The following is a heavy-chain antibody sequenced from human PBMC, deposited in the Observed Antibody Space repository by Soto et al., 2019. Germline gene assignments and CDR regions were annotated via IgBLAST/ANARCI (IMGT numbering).Heavy chain of an antibody. Sequence: HLQLQESGSGLVNPSQTLSLTCAVIDGALSSCGYALTWIRQPPGKGLECIVHIHLTGITYYNPSLKSRVTLSVDRSKNQFSLTLSSVTAADTAVYYCARGHYGGHGLDVWGQGTTVNVSS. CDR1: DGALSSCGYA. V-gene: IGHV4-30-2*01. CDR2: IHLTGIT. CDR3: ARGHYGGHGLDV. D-gene: IGHD4-17*01. J-gene: IGHJ6*02.